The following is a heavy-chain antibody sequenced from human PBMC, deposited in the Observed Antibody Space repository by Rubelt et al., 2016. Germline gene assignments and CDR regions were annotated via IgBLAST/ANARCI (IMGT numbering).Heavy chain of an antibody. CDR2: IYYSGST. V-gene: IGHV4-34*01. CDR1: GGSFSSYY. J-gene: IGHJ4*02. CDR3: ARHPGMGFSDYFDY. D-gene: IGHD1-14*01. Sequence: QVQLQQWGAGLLKPSETLSLTCAVYGGSFSSYYWGWIRQPPGKGLEWIGSIYYSGSTYYNPSFRGWVPISVDTSNNQCSLKLSSGTAADTAVYYCARHPGMGFSDYFDYWGQGTLVTVSS.